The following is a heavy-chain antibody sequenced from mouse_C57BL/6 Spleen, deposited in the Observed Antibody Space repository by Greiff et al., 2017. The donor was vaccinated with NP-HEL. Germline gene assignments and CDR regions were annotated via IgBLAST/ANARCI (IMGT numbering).Heavy chain of an antibody. V-gene: IGHV1-59*01. CDR3: AVFITTVRAWFAY. CDR1: GYTFTSYW. J-gene: IGHJ3*01. D-gene: IGHD1-1*01. Sequence: QVQLQQSGAELVRPGTSVKLSCKASGYTFTSYWMHWVKQRPGQGLEWIGVIDPSDSYTNYNQKFTGKATLTVDTSSSTAYMQLSSLTSEDSAVYYCAVFITTVRAWFAYWGQGTLVTVSA. CDR2: IDPSDSYT.